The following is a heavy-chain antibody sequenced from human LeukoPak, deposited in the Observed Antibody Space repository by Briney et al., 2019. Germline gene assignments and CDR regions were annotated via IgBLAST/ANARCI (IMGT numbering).Heavy chain of an antibody. Sequence: GGSLRLSCAASGFTFSSYAMTWVRRGPGKGLEWVSDISGGGGSTYYADSVKGRFTISRDNSKNTLYLQMHSLRAEDTAVYHCAIYGGSGTNAFDMWGQGTMVTVSS. CDR3: AIYGGSGTNAFDM. D-gene: IGHD5-12*01. CDR2: ISGGGGST. V-gene: IGHV3-23*01. J-gene: IGHJ3*02. CDR1: GFTFSSYA.